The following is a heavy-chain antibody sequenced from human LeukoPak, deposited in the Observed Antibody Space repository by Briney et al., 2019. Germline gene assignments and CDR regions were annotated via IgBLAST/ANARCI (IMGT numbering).Heavy chain of an antibody. J-gene: IGHJ4*02. Sequence: ASVKVSCKASGYTFTGYYMHWVRQAPGQGLEWMGWINPNSGGTNYAQKFQGRVTMTRDTSISTAYMELSRLRSDDTAVCYCARDRYCSSTSCSLPDYWGQGTLVTVSS. D-gene: IGHD2-2*01. CDR2: INPNSGGT. CDR3: ARDRYCSSTSCSLPDY. CDR1: GYTFTGYY. V-gene: IGHV1-2*02.